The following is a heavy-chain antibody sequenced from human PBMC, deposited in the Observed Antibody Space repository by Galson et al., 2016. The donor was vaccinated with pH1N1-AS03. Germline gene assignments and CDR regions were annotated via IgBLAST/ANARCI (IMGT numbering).Heavy chain of an antibody. V-gene: IGHV2-5*02. Sequence: PALVKPTQTLTLTCTFSGFSLTTSAVGVVWIRQPPGKALEWLALIYWDDDKRYNSSLKSRLTITKDTSKNQVVLTMTNMDPVDTATYYSAHWGSGWRYFFDYWGQGTLVTVSS. CDR2: IYWDDDK. CDR3: AHWGSGWRYFFDY. D-gene: IGHD6-19*01. CDR1: GFSLTTSAVG. J-gene: IGHJ4*02.